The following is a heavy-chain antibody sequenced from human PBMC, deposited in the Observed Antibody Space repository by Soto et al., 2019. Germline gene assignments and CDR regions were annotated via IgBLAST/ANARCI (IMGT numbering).Heavy chain of an antibody. J-gene: IGHJ4*02. CDR3: ARKSYGRFY. Sequence: SETLSLTCTVSGGSISSSSYYWGWISQPQGKGLEWIGSIYYSGSTYYNPSLKSRVTISVETSKNQFSLKLSSVTAADTAVYYCARKSYGRFYWGQGTLVTVSS. V-gene: IGHV4-39*01. D-gene: IGHD4-17*01. CDR2: IYYSGST. CDR1: GGSISSSSYY.